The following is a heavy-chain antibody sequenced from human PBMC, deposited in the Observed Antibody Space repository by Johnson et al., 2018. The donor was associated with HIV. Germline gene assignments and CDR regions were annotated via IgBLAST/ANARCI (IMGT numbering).Heavy chain of an antibody. J-gene: IGHJ3*01. D-gene: IGHD5-18*01. CDR2: ISGSGGST. CDR1: GFTFSSYA. CDR3: ARNRPVSYGYRGAFDF. Sequence: VQLVESGGGLVQPGGSLRLSCAASGFTFSSYAMSWVRQAPGKGLEWVSAISGSGGSTYYADSVKGRFTISRDDSKNTLYLQMNSLRAEDTAVYYCARNRPVSYGYRGAFDFWGQGTMVTVSS. V-gene: IGHV3-23*04.